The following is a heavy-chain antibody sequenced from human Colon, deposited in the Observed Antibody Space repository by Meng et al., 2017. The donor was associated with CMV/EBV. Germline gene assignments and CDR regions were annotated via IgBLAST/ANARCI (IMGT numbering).Heavy chain of an antibody. CDR2: ISSSSSYI. Sequence: GGSLRLSCAASGFTFSSYSMNWVRQDPGKGLEWVSSISSSSSYIYYADSVKGRFTISRDNAKNSLYLQMNSLRAEDTAVYYCARDAAPSCSSTSCYSRNFAYWGQGTLVTVSS. J-gene: IGHJ4*02. CDR1: GFTFSSYS. D-gene: IGHD2-2*02. V-gene: IGHV3-21*01. CDR3: ARDAAPSCSSTSCYSRNFAY.